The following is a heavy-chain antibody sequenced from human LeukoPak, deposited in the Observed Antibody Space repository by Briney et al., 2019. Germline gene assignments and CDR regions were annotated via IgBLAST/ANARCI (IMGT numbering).Heavy chain of an antibody. CDR2: ISSSSSYI. CDR3: ARDLKAHYYDSSIFDY. J-gene: IGHJ4*02. CDR1: GFTFSSYS. V-gene: IGHV3-21*01. D-gene: IGHD3-22*01. Sequence: PGGSLRLSCAASGFTFSSYSMNWVRQAPGKGLEWVSSISSSSSYIYYADSVKGRFTISRDNAKNSLYLQMNSLRAEDTAVYYCARDLKAHYYDSSIFDYWGQGTLVTVSS.